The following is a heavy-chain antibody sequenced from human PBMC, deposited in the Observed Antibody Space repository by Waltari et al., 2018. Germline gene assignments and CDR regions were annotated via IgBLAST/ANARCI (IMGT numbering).Heavy chain of an antibody. V-gene: IGHV1-2*06. Sequence: QVQLVQSGAEVKKPGASVKVSCKASGYTFTGYYMHWVRQAPGQGLEWMGRINPNSGGTNYAQKFQGRVTMTRDTSISTAYMELSRLRSDDTAVYYCARSWLRSGGYYYYYMDVWGKGTTVTVSS. J-gene: IGHJ6*03. D-gene: IGHD5-12*01. CDR3: ARSWLRSGGYYYYYMDV. CDR1: GYTFTGYY. CDR2: INPNSGGT.